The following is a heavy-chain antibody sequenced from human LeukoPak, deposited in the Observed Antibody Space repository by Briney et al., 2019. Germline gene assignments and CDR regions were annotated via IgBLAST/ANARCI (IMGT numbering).Heavy chain of an antibody. CDR3: ARDFYDGFALDY. CDR2: INWNGGST. Sequence: PGGSLRLSCAASGFTFDDYGMSWVRHAPGKGLEWVSGINWNGGSTGYADSVKGRFTISRDNAKNSLYLQMNSLRAEDTAVYYCARDFYDGFALDYWGQGTLVTVSS. V-gene: IGHV3-20*04. D-gene: IGHD2/OR15-2a*01. J-gene: IGHJ4*02. CDR1: GFTFDDYG.